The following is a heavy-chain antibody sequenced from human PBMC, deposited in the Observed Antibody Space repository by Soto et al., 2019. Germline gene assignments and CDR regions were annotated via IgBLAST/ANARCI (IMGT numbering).Heavy chain of an antibody. CDR1: GYSFTSYW. CDR3: ARRGDHCSSTSCTGWYYYGMDV. J-gene: IGHJ6*02. V-gene: IGHV5-51*01. Sequence: GESLKISCKGSGYSFTSYWIGWVRQMTGKGLEWMGIIYPGDSDTRYSPSFQGQVTISADKSISTAYLRWSSLKASDTAMYYCARRGDHCSSTSCTGWYYYGMDVWGQGTTFTVSS. CDR2: IYPGDSDT. D-gene: IGHD2-2*01.